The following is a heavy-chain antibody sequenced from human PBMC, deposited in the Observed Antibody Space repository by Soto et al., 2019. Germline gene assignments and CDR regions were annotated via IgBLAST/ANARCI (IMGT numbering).Heavy chain of an antibody. D-gene: IGHD6-6*01. CDR2: ISSSSSTI. J-gene: IGHJ6*02. V-gene: IGHV3-48*02. CDR3: ARPEYSSASYGMDV. Sequence: EVQLVESGGGLVQPGGSLRLSCAASGFTFSSYSMNWVRQAPGKGLEWVSYISSSSSTIYYADSVKGRFTISRDHAKNSLYLQMNSLRDEDTAVYYCARPEYSSASYGMDVWGQGTTVTVSS. CDR1: GFTFSSYS.